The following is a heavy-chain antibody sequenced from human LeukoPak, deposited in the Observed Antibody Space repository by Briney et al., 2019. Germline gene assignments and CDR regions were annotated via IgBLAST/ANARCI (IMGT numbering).Heavy chain of an antibody. J-gene: IGHJ1*01. CDR1: GFTFSLSW. CDR2: INYDARNI. V-gene: IGHV3-74*01. D-gene: IGHD1-1*01. Sequence: PGGSLRLSCAASGFTFSLSWMHWVRQAPGKGLEWVSSINYDARNITYADSVKGRVTISRDNAENTLFLQMNNLRVEGSAIYSCVRGAGPGTPFDWGQGILVTVSS. CDR3: VRGAGPGTPFD.